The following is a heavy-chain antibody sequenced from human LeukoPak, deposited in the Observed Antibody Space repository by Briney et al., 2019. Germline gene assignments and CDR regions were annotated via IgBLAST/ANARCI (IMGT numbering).Heavy chain of an antibody. J-gene: IGHJ5*02. CDR3: ARVVKYCSGGSCYSRWFDP. Sequence: RPSETLSLTCTVSGGSISSSSYYWGWIRQPPGKGLEWIGSIYYSGSTYYNPSLKSRVTISVDTSKNQFSLKLSSVTAADTAVYYCARVVKYCSGGSCYSRWFDPWGQGTLVTVSS. CDR2: IYYSGST. CDR1: GGSISSSSYY. D-gene: IGHD2-15*01. V-gene: IGHV4-39*07.